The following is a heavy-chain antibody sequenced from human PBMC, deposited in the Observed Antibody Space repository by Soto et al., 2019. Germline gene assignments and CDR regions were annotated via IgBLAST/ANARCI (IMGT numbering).Heavy chain of an antibody. Sequence: SVKVSCKASGGTFSSYAISWVRQAPGQGPEWMGGIIPIFGTANYAQKFQGRVTITADESTSTAYMELSSLRSEDTAVYYCARVSCSSTSCYTFDYWGQGTLVTVSS. D-gene: IGHD2-2*01. J-gene: IGHJ4*02. CDR3: ARVSCSSTSCYTFDY. CDR2: IIPIFGTA. V-gene: IGHV1-69*13. CDR1: GGTFSSYA.